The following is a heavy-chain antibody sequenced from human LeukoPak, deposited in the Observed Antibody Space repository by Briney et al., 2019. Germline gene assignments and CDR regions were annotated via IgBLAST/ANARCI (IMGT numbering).Heavy chain of an antibody. V-gene: IGHV4-34*01. CDR3: ARGLSRGHSSGWYGGSSGMDV. CDR1: GGSFSGYY. D-gene: IGHD6-19*01. J-gene: IGHJ6*04. Sequence: RSSETLSLTCAVYGGSFSGYYWSWIRQPPGKGLEWIGEINHSVSTNYNPSLKSRVTISVDTPKNQFSLKLSSVTAADTAVYYCARGLSRGHSSGWYGGSSGMDVWGKGTTVTVSS. CDR2: INHSVST.